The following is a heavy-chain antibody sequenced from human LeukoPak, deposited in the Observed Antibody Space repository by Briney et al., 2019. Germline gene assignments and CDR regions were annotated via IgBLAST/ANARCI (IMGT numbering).Heavy chain of an antibody. CDR3: ARAGSLWFGESKFDY. V-gene: IGHV3-21*01. D-gene: IGHD3-10*01. J-gene: IGHJ4*02. CDR1: GFTFSPYT. CDR2: ISSSSINI. Sequence: GGSLRLSCAASGFTFSPYTMNWVRQAPGKGLERVSSISSSSINIYYADSVKGRFTISRDNAKNSLYLQMNNLRAEDTAVYYCARAGSLWFGESKFDYWGQGTLVTVSS.